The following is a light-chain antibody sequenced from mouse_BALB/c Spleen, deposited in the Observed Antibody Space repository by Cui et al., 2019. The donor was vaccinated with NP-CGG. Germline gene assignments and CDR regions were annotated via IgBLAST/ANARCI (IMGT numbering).Light chain of an antibody. Sequence: QSVFTQESALPTSPGETVTRTCRSSTGAVTTSNYANWVQEKPDHLFTGLIGGTNNRAPGVPARFSGSLIGDKAALTITGAQTEDEAIYFCALWYSNHWVFGGGTKLTVL. CDR1: TGAVTTSNY. J-gene: IGLJ1*01. V-gene: IGLV1*01. CDR3: ALWYSNHWV. CDR2: GTN.